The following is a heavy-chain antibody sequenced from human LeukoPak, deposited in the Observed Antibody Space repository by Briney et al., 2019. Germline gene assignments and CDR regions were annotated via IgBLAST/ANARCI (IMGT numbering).Heavy chain of an antibody. CDR1: GFTFTDYA. D-gene: IGHD3-3*01. CDR3: AKDLNYWSGFSDS. V-gene: IGHV3-23*01. J-gene: IGHJ4*02. CDR2: PTASGETR. Sequence: GGSLRLSCTPSGFTFTDYAMRWVRPAPGKGREWVSTPTASGETRYHAVSVKGRFTISRDNSKNTLYLQMNSLRDEDTAVYYCAKDLNYWSGFSDSWGQGTLVTVSS.